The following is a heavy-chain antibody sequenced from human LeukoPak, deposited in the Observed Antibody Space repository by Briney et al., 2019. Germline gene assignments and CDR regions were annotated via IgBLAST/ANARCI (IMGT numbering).Heavy chain of an antibody. CDR1: GGSISSYY. CDR2: IYTSGST. D-gene: IGHD2-2*02. V-gene: IGHV4-4*07. Sequence: SSETLSLTCTVSGGSISSYYWSWIRQPAGKGLEWIGRIYTSGSTNYNPSLKSRVTMSVDTSKNQFSLKLSSVTAADTAVYYCAREVVVVVPAAIEGFDPWGQGTLVTVSS. CDR3: AREVVVVVPAAIEGFDP. J-gene: IGHJ5*02.